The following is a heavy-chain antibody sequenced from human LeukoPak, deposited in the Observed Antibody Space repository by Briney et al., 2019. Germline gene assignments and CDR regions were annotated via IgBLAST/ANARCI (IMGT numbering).Heavy chain of an antibody. CDR2: IYRTGTT. D-gene: IGHD2-21*01. J-gene: IGHJ6*03. CDR1: GYSISNGYF. V-gene: IGHV4-38-2*02. Sequence: PSETLSLTCTVSGYSISNGYFWGWIRQPPGKGLEWIGNIYRTGTTFYNPSLKSRVTISVDTSKNQFSLQLSSVTAADTAMYYCARLRRIVTQFYDHSYYMDVWGKGTTVTISS. CDR3: ARLRRIVTQFYDHSYYMDV.